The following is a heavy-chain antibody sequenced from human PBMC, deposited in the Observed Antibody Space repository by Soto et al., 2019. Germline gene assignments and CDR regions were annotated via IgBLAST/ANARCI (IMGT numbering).Heavy chain of an antibody. Sequence: SVKVSCKASGGTFSSYAISWVRQAPGQGLEWMGGIIPILGTANYAQKFQGRVTITADESTSTAYMELSSLRSEDTAVYYCARGYYYDSSGYLFEFDYWGQGTLVTVSS. J-gene: IGHJ4*02. CDR2: IIPILGTA. CDR1: GGTFSSYA. CDR3: ARGYYYDSSGYLFEFDY. V-gene: IGHV1-69*13. D-gene: IGHD3-22*01.